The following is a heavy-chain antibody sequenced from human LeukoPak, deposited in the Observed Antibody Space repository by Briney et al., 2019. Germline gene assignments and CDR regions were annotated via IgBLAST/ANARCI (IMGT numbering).Heavy chain of an antibody. J-gene: IGHJ3*02. CDR1: GYTFTDYY. CDR2: ISPNSGGT. Sequence: ASVKVSCKASGYTFTDYYMHWVRQAPGQGLEWMGWISPNSGGTNYAHKFQGRVTMTGDTSISTAYMELSRLRSDDTALYYCARDEVDDWSRAFDIWGQGTMVTVSS. CDR3: ARDEVDDWSRAFDI. V-gene: IGHV1-2*07. D-gene: IGHD3-9*01.